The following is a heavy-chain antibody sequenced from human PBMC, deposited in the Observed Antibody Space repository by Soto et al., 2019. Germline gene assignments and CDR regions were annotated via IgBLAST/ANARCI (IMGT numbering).Heavy chain of an antibody. J-gene: IGHJ4*02. V-gene: IGHV3-33*01. CDR2: IWYDGSNK. Sequence: GGSLRLSCAASGFTFSSYGMHWVRQAPGKGLEWVAVIWYDGSNKYYADSVKGRFTISRDNSKNTLYLQMNSLRAEDTAVYYCARLSVGSSSGYWGQGTLVTVSS. D-gene: IGHD6-6*01. CDR3: ARLSVGSSSGY. CDR1: GFTFSSYG.